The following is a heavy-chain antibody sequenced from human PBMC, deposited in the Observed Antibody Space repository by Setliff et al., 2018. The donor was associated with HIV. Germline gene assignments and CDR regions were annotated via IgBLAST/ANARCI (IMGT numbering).Heavy chain of an antibody. D-gene: IGHD3-10*01. J-gene: IGHJ4*02. CDR1: GFTFSSYE. V-gene: IGHV3-48*03. CDR2: IGNSGSPI. Sequence: GGSLRLSCAASGFTFSSYEMNWVRQAPGKGLEWVSYIGNSGSPIYYADSVKGRFTISRDNAKNSLYLQMNGLRAEDTAVYYCAIIRVNGSPYWGQGTPVTVSS. CDR3: AIIRVNGSPY.